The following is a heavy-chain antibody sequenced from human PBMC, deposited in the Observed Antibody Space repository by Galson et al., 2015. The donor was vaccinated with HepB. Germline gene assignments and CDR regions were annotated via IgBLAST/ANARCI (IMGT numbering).Heavy chain of an antibody. J-gene: IGHJ3*02. CDR1: GGTFSSYA. Sequence: SVKVSCKASGGTFSSYAISWVRQAPGQGLEWMGGIIPIFGTANYAQKFQGRVTITADESTSTAYIELSSLRSEDTAVYYCARTRHSSANAFDIWGQGTMVTVSS. CDR3: ARTRHSSANAFDI. D-gene: IGHD3-22*01. CDR2: IIPIFGTA. V-gene: IGHV1-69*13.